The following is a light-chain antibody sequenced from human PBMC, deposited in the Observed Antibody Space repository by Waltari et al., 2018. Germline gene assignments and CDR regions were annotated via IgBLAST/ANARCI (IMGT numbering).Light chain of an antibody. J-gene: IGKJ1*01. CDR1: QSVSSSY. CDR3: QQYGSAPRT. CDR2: GAS. Sequence: EIVLTQSPGTLSLSPGERATLSCRASQSVSSSYLAWYQQKPGQALRLLIYGASSRATGIADRVSGSGSGTDFTLTVSRLEPEDFAVYYCQQYGSAPRTFGQGTKVEIK. V-gene: IGKV3-20*01.